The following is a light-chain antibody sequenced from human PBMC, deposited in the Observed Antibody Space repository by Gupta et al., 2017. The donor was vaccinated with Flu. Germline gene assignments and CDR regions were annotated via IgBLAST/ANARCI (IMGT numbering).Light chain of an antibody. V-gene: IGKV1-17*01. J-gene: IGKJ4*01. CDR1: QDITND. CDR3: RQQNNYPHT. Sequence: DIEMTQSPSSLSASVGDRVTITCRASQDITNDLTWYQQKPGEAPQRLIFAASTLESGVPSRFSGSGLGTEFTLTISSLQPEDFATYHCRQQNNYPHTFGGGTMVEIK. CDR2: AAS.